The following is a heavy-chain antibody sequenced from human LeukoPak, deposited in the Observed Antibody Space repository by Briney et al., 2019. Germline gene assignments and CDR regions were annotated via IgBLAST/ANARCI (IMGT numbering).Heavy chain of an antibody. V-gene: IGHV3-11*01. CDR1: GFTFSDYY. Sequence: GGSLRLSCEASGFTFSDYYMSWIRQAPGKGLEWVSYISGSGSTIYYADSVRGRFTISRDNAKNSLYLHLNSLRAEDTAVYYCARDSCSSTSCYKHHDAYDIWGQGTMVTVSS. CDR2: ISGSGSTI. J-gene: IGHJ3*02. D-gene: IGHD2-2*02. CDR3: ARDSCSSTSCYKHHDAYDI.